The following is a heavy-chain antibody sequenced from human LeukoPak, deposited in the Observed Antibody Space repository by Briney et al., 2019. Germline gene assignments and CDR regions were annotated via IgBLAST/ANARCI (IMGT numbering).Heavy chain of an antibody. CDR3: AKDRWASWYPQYYFDY. J-gene: IGHJ4*02. CDR1: GGSISSSSYY. D-gene: IGHD6-13*01. V-gene: IGHV3-23*01. Sequence: PSETLSLTCTVSGGSISSSSYYWGWIRQAPGKGLEWVSVISSSSGYTYYADSVKGRFTISRDNSKNTVYMQMNNLRAEDTAVYYCAKDRWASWYPQYYFDYWGQGTLVTVSS. CDR2: ISSSSGYT.